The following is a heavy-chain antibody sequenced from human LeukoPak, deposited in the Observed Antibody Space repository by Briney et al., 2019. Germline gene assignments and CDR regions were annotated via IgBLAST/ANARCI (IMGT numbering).Heavy chain of an antibody. V-gene: IGHV3-23*01. Sequence: GGSLRLSCAASGFTFRSYAMSWVRQAPGKGLEWVSAIRGSGGSTYYADSVKGRFTISRDNSKNTLYLQMSSLRAEDTAVYYCASAYCVSTSCIYWYFDLWGRGTLVTVSS. J-gene: IGHJ2*01. D-gene: IGHD2-2*01. CDR2: IRGSGGST. CDR1: GFTFRSYA. CDR3: ASAYCVSTSCIYWYFDL.